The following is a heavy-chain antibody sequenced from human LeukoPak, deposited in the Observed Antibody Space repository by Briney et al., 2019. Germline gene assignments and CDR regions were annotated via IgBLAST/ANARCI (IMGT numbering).Heavy chain of an antibody. J-gene: IGHJ5*02. CDR3: ARVGYSSGFDP. D-gene: IGHD6-19*01. V-gene: IGHV4-59*01. Sequence: SETLSLTCSVSGGSISTYYWSWLRQPPGTGLEWIGYISHSGITNYNPSLKSRVTILLDTSKNQFSLKLTSVTAADTAVYYCARVGYSSGFDPWGQGTLVTVSS. CDR1: GGSISTYY. CDR2: ISHSGIT.